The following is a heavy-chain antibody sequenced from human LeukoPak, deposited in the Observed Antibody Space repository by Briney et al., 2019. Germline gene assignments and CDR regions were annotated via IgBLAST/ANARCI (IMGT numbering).Heavy chain of an antibody. Sequence: GGSLRLSCAASGFTVSNYAMSWVRQAPGKGLEWVSTTRGSGGNTYYVDSVKGRFTISRDTSKSTLYLQMNSLRAEDTALYYCARERRDFGDPLDYWGQGTLVTVSS. D-gene: IGHD4-17*01. CDR2: TRGSGGNT. CDR3: ARERRDFGDPLDY. CDR1: GFTVSNYA. V-gene: IGHV3-23*01. J-gene: IGHJ4*02.